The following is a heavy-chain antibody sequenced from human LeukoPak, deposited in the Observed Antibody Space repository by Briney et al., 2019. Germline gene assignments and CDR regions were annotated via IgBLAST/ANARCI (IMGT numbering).Heavy chain of an antibody. V-gene: IGHV4-39*07. D-gene: IGHD6-19*01. Sequence: SETLSLTCTVSGGSISSSSYYWGWIRQPPGKGLEWIGSIYYSGSTYYNPSLKSRVTISVDTSKNQFSLKLSSVTAADTAVYYCARRPAVAGTSTFGYWGQGTLVTVSS. J-gene: IGHJ4*02. CDR2: IYYSGST. CDR3: ARRPAVAGTSTFGY. CDR1: GGSISSSSYY.